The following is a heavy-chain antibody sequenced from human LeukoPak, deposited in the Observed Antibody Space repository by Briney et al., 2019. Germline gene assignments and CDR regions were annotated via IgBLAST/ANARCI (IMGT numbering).Heavy chain of an antibody. CDR3: ARGLVVYRSGWVAFDI. D-gene: IGHD6-19*01. CDR1: GFTFSSYS. Sequence: GGSLRLSCAASGFTFSSYSMNWVRQAPGKGLEWVSSITSSSSYIYYADSVKGRFTISRDNANNSLYLQMNSLRDEDTAVYYCARGLVVYRSGWVAFDIWGQGTMVTVSS. CDR2: ITSSSSYI. J-gene: IGHJ3*02. V-gene: IGHV3-21*01.